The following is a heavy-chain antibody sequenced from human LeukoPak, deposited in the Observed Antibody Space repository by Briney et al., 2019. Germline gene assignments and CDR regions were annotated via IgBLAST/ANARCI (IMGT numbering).Heavy chain of an antibody. CDR2: IYSGGST. J-gene: IGHJ5*02. D-gene: IGHD5-18*01. V-gene: IGHV3-53*01. Sequence: GGSLRLSCAASGFTVSSNYMSWVRQAPGKGLEWVSVIYSGGSTYYADSVKGRLTISRDNSKNTLYLQMNSLRAEDTAVYYCARALGIQLSWGFDPWGQGTLVTVSS. CDR3: ARALGIQLSWGFDP. CDR1: GFTVSSNY.